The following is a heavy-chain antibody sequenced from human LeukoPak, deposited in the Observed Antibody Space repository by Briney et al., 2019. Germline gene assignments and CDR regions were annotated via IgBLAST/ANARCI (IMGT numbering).Heavy chain of an antibody. J-gene: IGHJ4*02. CDR2: ISADSYYT. CDR1: GFTFSSYA. Sequence: GGSLRLSCAASGFTFSSYAMSWVRQAPGKGLEWVSAISADSYYTYYADSVQGRFTISRDNSKNTLYLQMNSLRAEDTALYYCANFVDTSMGGNDYWGQGTLVTVSS. D-gene: IGHD5-18*01. CDR3: ANFVDTSMGGNDY. V-gene: IGHV3-23*01.